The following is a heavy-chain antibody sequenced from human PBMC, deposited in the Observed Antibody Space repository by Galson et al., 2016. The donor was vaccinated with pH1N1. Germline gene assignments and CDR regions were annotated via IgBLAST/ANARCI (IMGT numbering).Heavy chain of an antibody. D-gene: IGHD2-2*01. CDR1: GGSISSDDYY. Sequence: TLSLTCTVSGGSISSDDYYWSWIRQRPGKGLEWIGYIYYSGRTYYNPSLKSRVTISVDTSKNQFSLTLSSVTAADTAVYYCTRVLRYCSATSCYFDPWGQGILVTVSS. J-gene: IGHJ5*02. V-gene: IGHV4-31*03. CDR2: IYYSGRT. CDR3: TRVLRYCSATSCYFDP.